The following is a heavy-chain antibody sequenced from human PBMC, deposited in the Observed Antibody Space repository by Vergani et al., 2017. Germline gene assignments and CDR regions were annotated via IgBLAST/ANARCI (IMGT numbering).Heavy chain of an antibody. CDR2: ISGSGGST. D-gene: IGHD3-22*01. CDR1: GFTFSSYA. Sequence: EVQLLESGGGLVQPGGSLRLSCAASGFTFSSYAMSWVRQAPGKGLEWVSAISGSGGSTYYADSVKGRFTISRDNSKNTLYLQMNSLRADDTAVYYCAREGDYYDSSGYPNYFDYWGQGTLVTVSS. CDR3: AREGDYYDSSGYPNYFDY. V-gene: IGHV3-23*01. J-gene: IGHJ4*02.